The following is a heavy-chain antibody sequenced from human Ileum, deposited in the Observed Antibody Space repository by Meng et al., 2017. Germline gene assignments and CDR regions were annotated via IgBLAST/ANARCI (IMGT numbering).Heavy chain of an antibody. D-gene: IGHD3-9*01. CDR3: VIPGYRY. CDR2: INPSGRET. V-gene: IGHV3-74*01. CDR1: GFNFSSDY. J-gene: IGHJ4*01. Sequence: EVPLVDAGGGLVQPGGSLGLSCVVSGFNFSSDYMYWVRQPPGKGPEWVSRINPSGRETIYADSVRGRFTVSRDNAKTTLYLQMKSLRDEDTAVYYCVIPGYRYWGHGTLVTVSS.